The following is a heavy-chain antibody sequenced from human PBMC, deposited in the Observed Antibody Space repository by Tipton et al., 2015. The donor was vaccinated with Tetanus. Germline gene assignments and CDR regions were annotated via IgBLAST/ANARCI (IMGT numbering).Heavy chain of an antibody. CDR3: AGTLRSYYYYYGMDV. Sequence: QLVQSGAEVKKPGASVKVSCKASGYTFTSYGISWVRQAPRQGLEWMGWISAYNGNTNYAQKLQGRVTMTTDTSTSTAYMELRSLRSDDTAVYYCAGTLRSYYYYYGMDVWGQGTTVTVSS. J-gene: IGHJ6*02. CDR1: GYTFTSYG. V-gene: IGHV1-18*01. D-gene: IGHD2-15*01. CDR2: ISAYNGNT.